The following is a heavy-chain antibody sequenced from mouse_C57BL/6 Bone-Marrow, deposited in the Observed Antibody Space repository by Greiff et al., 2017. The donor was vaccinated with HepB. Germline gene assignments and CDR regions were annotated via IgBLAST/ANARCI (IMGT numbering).Heavy chain of an antibody. J-gene: IGHJ2*01. CDR1: GYTFTSYW. CDR3: AREGAYYYGSSYNFDY. D-gene: IGHD1-1*01. Sequence: QVQLQQPGAELVMPGASVKLSCKASGYTFTSYWMHWVKQRPGQGLEWIGEIDPSDSYTNYNQKFKGKSTLTVDKSSSTAYMQLSSLTSEDSAVDYCAREGAYYYGSSYNFDYWGQGTTLTVSS. CDR2: IDPSDSYT. V-gene: IGHV1-69*01.